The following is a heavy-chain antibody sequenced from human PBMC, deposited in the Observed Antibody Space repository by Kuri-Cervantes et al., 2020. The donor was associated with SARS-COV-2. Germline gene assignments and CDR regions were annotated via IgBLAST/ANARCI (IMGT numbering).Heavy chain of an antibody. CDR3: ARSTPFRRLVVISQGGAFDI. Sequence: ASVKVSCTAIGDTASSYSISWVRQAPGQGLEWMGGIIPLFGTTGSAQTFRGRITITADKSTNTAYMELRSLRSDDTAVYYCARSTPFRRLVVISQGGAFDIWGQGTMVTVSS. CDR2: IIPLFGTT. V-gene: IGHV1-69*06. D-gene: IGHD3-22*01. CDR1: GDTASSYS. J-gene: IGHJ3*02.